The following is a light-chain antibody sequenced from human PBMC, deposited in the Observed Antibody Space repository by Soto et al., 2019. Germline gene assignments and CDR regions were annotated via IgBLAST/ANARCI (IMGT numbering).Light chain of an antibody. CDR3: LQYHYWPWT. CDR2: DAS. V-gene: IGKV3-15*01. J-gene: IGKJ1*01. CDR1: QSVTTK. Sequence: EILMTQSPATLSVSPGEGASLSCRVSQSVTTKLAWYQQRPGQPPRLLIYDASTRATGVPATFSGSGSGTDFTLTISILQPDDFAVYYCLQYHYWPWTFGQGTRVEVK.